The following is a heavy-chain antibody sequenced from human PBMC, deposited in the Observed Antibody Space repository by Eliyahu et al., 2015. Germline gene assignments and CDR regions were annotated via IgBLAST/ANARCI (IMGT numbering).Heavy chain of an antibody. Sequence: QVQLVESGGGVVQPGRSLRLSCAAXGFPFSXXGXHWVRQAPGKGLGWVAVIWYDGSNKYYADSVKGRFTISRDNSKNTLYLQMNSQRAEDTAVYYCARDQKPDTGWWEPASFDPWGQGTLVTVSS. J-gene: IGHJ5*02. CDR1: GFPFSXXG. V-gene: IGHV3-33*01. CDR2: IWYDGSNK. CDR3: ARDQKPDTGWWEPASFDP. D-gene: IGHD1-26*01.